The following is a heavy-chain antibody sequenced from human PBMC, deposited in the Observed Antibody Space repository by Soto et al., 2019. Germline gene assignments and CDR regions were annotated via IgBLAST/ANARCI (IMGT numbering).Heavy chain of an antibody. J-gene: IGHJ5*02. CDR1: GFTFSSYD. CDR3: AKSMGATTLRNWFDP. V-gene: IGHV3-23*01. D-gene: IGHD1-26*01. CDR2: ISGSGGST. Sequence: GGSLRLSCAASGFTFSSYDIHWVRQAPGKGLEWVSAISGSGGSTYYADSVKGRFTISRDNSKNTLYLQMNSLRAEDTAVYYCAKSMGATTLRNWFDPWGQGTLVTAPQ.